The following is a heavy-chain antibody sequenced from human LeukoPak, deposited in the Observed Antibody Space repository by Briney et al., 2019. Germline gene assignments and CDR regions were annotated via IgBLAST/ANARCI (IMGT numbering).Heavy chain of an antibody. D-gene: IGHD6-6*01. CDR1: GFTFSSYE. CDR2: ISSSSSI. V-gene: IGHV3-48*03. CDR3: AREYSSSSGRCFDS. Sequence: GGSLRLSCAASGFTFSSYEMNWVRQAPGKGLEWVSYISSSSSIYYGDSVKGRFTMSRDNAKNSLYLQMNSLRAEDTAVYYCAREYSSSSGRCFDSWGQGTLVTVSS. J-gene: IGHJ4*02.